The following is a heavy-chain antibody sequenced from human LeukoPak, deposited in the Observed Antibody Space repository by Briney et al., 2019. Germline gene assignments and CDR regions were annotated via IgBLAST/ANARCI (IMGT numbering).Heavy chain of an antibody. V-gene: IGHV4-4*07. CDR2: IFTSRTT. Sequence: PSETLSLTCTVSGGSISSYYLNWIRQPAGKGLEWIGRIFTSRTTNYNPSLKSRVTMTVDTSKNQFSLRLSSVTAADTAVYYCAQGTPGSSNWYWGQGTLVTVSS. CDR1: GGSISSYY. D-gene: IGHD6-13*01. CDR3: AQGTPGSSNWY. J-gene: IGHJ4*02.